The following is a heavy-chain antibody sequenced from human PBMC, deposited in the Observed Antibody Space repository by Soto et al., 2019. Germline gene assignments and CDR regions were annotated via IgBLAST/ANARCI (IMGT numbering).Heavy chain of an antibody. CDR1: GYSFTSYW. V-gene: IGHV5-10-1*01. CDR2: IDPSDSYT. J-gene: IGHJ6*02. D-gene: IGHD6-13*01. Sequence: PGESLKISCKGSGYSFTSYWISWVSQMPGKGLEWMGRIDPSDSYTNYSPSFQGHVTISADKSISTAYLQWSSLKASDTAMYYCAIHWRPEPYSSSWYGYYYGMDVWGQGTTVTVSS. CDR3: AIHWRPEPYSSSWYGYYYGMDV.